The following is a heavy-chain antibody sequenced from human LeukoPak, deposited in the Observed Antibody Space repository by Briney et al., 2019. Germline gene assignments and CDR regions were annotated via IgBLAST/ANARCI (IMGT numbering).Heavy chain of an antibody. J-gene: IGHJ4*02. CDR1: GGSIHKYY. D-gene: IGHD1-26*01. CDR2: VYYSGTT. CDR3: ARLSGSPHPPFDY. V-gene: IGHV4-59*08. Sequence: ASETLSLTCTVSGGSIHKYYWSWVRQTPGKGLQWIGYVYYSGTTYYNPSLKSRVTISVDTSKNQFSLKLTSVTAADTAVYYCARLSGSPHPPFDYWGQGTLVTVPS.